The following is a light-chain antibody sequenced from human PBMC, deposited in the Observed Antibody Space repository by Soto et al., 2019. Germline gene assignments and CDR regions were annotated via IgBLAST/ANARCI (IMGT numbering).Light chain of an antibody. Sequence: QSALTQPASVSGSPGQSITISCTGTSSDVGGYNYVSWYQQHPGKAPKLMIYDVSNRPSGVSNRLSGSTSGNTASLTISGLLAEDEADYYCSSYTSSSTLPVVFGGGTQLTVL. J-gene: IGLJ2*01. CDR1: SSDVGGYNY. V-gene: IGLV2-14*01. CDR2: DVS. CDR3: SSYTSSSTLPVV.